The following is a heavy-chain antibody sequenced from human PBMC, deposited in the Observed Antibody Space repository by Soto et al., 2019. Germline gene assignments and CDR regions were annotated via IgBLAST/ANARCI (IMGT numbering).Heavy chain of an antibody. CDR2: IYTSGST. D-gene: IGHD3-9*01. J-gene: IGHJ6*02. V-gene: IGHV4-4*07. CDR1: GGSISSYY. Sequence: SETLSLTCTVSGGSISSYYWSWVRQPAGKGLEWIGRIYTSGSTNYNPSLKSRVTTSVDTSKNQFSLKLSSVTAADTAVYYCARDWHYDILTGPRDYGMDVWGQGTTVTVSS. CDR3: ARDWHYDILTGPRDYGMDV.